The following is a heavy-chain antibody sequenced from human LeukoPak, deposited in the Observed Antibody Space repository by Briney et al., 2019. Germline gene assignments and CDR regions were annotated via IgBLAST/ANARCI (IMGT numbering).Heavy chain of an antibody. CDR3: ARDLLMARGVIPY. Sequence: PGGSLRLSCAASGFTVSSNYMSWVRQAPGKGLEWVSVIYSGGSTYYADSVKGRFTISRDNSKSTLYLQMNSLRAEDTAVYYCARDLLMARGVIPYWGQGTLVTVSS. J-gene: IGHJ4*02. D-gene: IGHD3-10*01. V-gene: IGHV3-66*01. CDR2: IYSGGST. CDR1: GFTVSSNY.